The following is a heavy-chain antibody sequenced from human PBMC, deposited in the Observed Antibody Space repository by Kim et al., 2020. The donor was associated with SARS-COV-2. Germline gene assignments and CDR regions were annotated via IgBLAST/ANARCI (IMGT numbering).Heavy chain of an antibody. CDR3: ARQRGAGLLYFYYYGMDV. D-gene: IGHD2-15*01. J-gene: IGHJ6*02. Sequence: EWIGYIYYSESTTYNPSRKSRVTISVDTSKNQFSLKLSSVTAADTAVYYCARQRGAGLLYFYYYGMDVWGQGTTVTVSS. CDR2: IYYSEST. V-gene: IGHV4-59*08.